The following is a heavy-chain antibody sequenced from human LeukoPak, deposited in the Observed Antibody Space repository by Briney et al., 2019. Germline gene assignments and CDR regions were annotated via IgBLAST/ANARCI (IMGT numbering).Heavy chain of an antibody. CDR2: FDPEDGET. CDR1: GYTLTELS. CDR3: AITTDYDFWSGTPPLNYYYYGMDV. D-gene: IGHD3-3*01. Sequence: ASVKVSCKVSGYTLTELSMHWVRQAPGKGLEWMGGFDPEDGETIYAQKFQGRVTMTEDTSTDTAYMELSSLRSVDTAVYYCAITTDYDFWSGTPPLNYYYYGMDVWGQGTTVTVSS. V-gene: IGHV1-24*01. J-gene: IGHJ6*02.